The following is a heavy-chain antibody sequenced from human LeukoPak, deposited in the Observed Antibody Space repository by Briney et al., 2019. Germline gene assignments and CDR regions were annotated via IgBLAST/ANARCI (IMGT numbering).Heavy chain of an antibody. V-gene: IGHV3-30*18. CDR2: ISYDGSNK. CDR3: AESLEVRRDGYPAY. Sequence: GGSLRLSCAASGFTFSSYGMHWVRQAPGKGLEWVAVISYDGSNKYYADSVKGRFTISRDNSKNTLYLQMNSLRAEDTAVYYCAESLEVRRDGYPAYWGQGTLVTVSS. J-gene: IGHJ4*02. D-gene: IGHD5-24*01. CDR1: GFTFSSYG.